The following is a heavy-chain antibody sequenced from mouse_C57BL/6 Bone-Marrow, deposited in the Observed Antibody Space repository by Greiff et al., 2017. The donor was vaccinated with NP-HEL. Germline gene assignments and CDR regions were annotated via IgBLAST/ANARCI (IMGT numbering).Heavy chain of an antibody. CDR3: ARYHTGG. Sequence: QVQLQQSGAELARPGASVKLSCKASGYTFTSYWMHWVKQRPGQGLEWIGVIDPSDSYTNYNQKFKGKATLTVDTSSSTAYMQLSSLTSEDSAVYYCARYHTGGWGQGTTLTVSS. CDR2: IDPSDSYT. J-gene: IGHJ2*01. V-gene: IGHV1-59*01. CDR1: GYTFTSYW. D-gene: IGHD4-1*01.